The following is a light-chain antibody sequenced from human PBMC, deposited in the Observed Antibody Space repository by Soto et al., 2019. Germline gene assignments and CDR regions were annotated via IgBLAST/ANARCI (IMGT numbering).Light chain of an antibody. CDR1: SSNIGRSY. CDR2: RNN. Sequence: QPVLTQPPSASGTPGQRVTISCSGSSSNIGRSYVFWYKQLPGTAPRLLIYRNNQRPSGVPDRFAGSKSGTGASLAISGLRSDDEAVYYCAAWDDSLSGVVFGGGTKLTGL. J-gene: IGLJ2*01. CDR3: AAWDDSLSGVV. V-gene: IGLV1-47*01.